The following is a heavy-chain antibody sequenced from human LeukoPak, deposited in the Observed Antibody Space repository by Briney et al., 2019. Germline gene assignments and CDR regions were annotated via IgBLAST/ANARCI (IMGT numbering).Heavy chain of an antibody. CDR2: IYSGGTT. J-gene: IGHJ4*02. Sequence: GGSLRLSCAASGFTVSSSYMSWVRQAAEQGLEWVSVIYSGGTTYYADSVRGRFTISRDNSMNALYLQMNSLRAEDTALYYCARGHIGTYHYFDYWGQGTLVTVSS. V-gene: IGHV3-53*01. CDR3: ARGHIGTYHYFDY. D-gene: IGHD1-26*01. CDR1: GFTVSSSY.